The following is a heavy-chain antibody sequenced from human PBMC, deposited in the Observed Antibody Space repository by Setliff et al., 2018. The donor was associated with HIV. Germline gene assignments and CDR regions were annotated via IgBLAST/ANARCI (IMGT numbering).Heavy chain of an antibody. V-gene: IGHV3-48*01. CDR3: ATVWTAGSLFY. CDR1: GFTFSSFN. Sequence: SCAASGFTFSSFNMNWVRQAPGEGLEWVSYISSSTSTIYYADSVKGRFTISRDNAKNSLYLQMNSLRAEDTAVYYCATVWTAGSLFYWGQGTLVTVSS. CDR2: ISSSTSTI. J-gene: IGHJ4*02. D-gene: IGHD6-13*01.